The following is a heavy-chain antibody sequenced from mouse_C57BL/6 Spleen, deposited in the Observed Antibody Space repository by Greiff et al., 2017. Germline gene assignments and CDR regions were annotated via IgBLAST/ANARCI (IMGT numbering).Heavy chain of an antibody. J-gene: IGHJ4*01. CDR1: GFTFSDYG. V-gene: IGHV5-17*01. Sequence: VQLKESGGGLVKPGGSLTLSCAASGFTFSDYGMHWVRQAPEKGLEWVAYISSGSSTSYYADTMEARFTISRDHAKNTLFLQMTSLRSEDTAMYYCASNYVGAMDYWGQGTSVTVSS. CDR3: ASNYVGAMDY. D-gene: IGHD2-1*01. CDR2: ISSGSSTS.